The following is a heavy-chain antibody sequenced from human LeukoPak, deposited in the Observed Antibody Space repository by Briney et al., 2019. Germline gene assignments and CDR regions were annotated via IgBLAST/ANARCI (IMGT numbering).Heavy chain of an antibody. D-gene: IGHD2-21*02. CDR2: ISHDGSNK. CDR1: GFTFGTYA. Sequence: GGSLRLSCAASGFTFGTYAMHWARRAPGKGLEWVALISHDGSNKFYEDSVKGRFTISRDNSKSTLYLHLNIPRPEDTAMYYCTRSVVTTADFDYWGQGTLVTVSS. CDR3: TRSVVTTADFDY. V-gene: IGHV3-30-3*01. J-gene: IGHJ4*02.